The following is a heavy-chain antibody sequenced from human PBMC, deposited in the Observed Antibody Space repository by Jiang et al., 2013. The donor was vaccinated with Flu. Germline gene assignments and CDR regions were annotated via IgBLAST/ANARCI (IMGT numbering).Heavy chain of an antibody. D-gene: IGHD4-23*01. CDR2: ISAYNGNT. CDR3: ARANSGNLDY. V-gene: IGHV1-18*01. Sequence: SGAEVKKPGASVKVSCKASAYTFNGYGFTWVRQAPGQGLEWMGWISAYNGNTNYAQKLQGRVTMTTDTSTSTAYMDLRSLRSDDTAVYYCARANSGNLDYWGQGTLVTVSS. CDR1: AYTFNGYG. J-gene: IGHJ4*02.